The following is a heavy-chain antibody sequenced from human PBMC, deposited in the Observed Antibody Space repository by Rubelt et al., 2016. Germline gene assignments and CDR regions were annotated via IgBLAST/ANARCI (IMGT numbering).Heavy chain of an antibody. CDR2: ISWNSGSI. Sequence: RLSCAASGFTFDDYAMHWVRQAPGKGLEWVSGISWNSGSIGYADSVKGRFTISRDNAKNSLYLQMNSLRAEDTALYYCAKDITGTTGDFDDAFDIWGQGTMVTVSS. CDR3: AKDITGTTGDFDDAFDI. J-gene: IGHJ3*02. CDR1: GFTFDDYA. V-gene: IGHV3-9*01. D-gene: IGHD1-7*01.